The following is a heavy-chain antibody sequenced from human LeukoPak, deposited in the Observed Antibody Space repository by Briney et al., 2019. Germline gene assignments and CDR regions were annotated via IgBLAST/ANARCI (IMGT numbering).Heavy chain of an antibody. CDR2: ISSSGSTI. Sequence: PGGSLRLSCAASGFTFSDYYMSWIRQAPGKGLEWVSYISSSGSTIYYADSVKGRFTISRDNAKNSLYLQMNSLRAEDTAVYYCARDLYSSSWYVQGADWFDPWGQGTLVTVSS. V-gene: IGHV3-11*04. CDR1: GFTFSDYY. J-gene: IGHJ5*02. CDR3: ARDLYSSSWYVQGADWFDP. D-gene: IGHD6-13*01.